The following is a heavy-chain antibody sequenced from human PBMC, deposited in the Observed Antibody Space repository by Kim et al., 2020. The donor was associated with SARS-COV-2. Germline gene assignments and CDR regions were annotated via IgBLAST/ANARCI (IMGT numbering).Heavy chain of an antibody. V-gene: IGHV1-8*01. CDR1: GYTFTSYD. CDR2: MNPNSGNT. CDR3: ARGGVPAAMFGVSNWFDP. D-gene: IGHD2-2*01. Sequence: ASVKVSCKASGYTFTSYDINWVRQATGQGLEWMGWMNPNSGNTGYAQKFQGRVTMTRNTSISTAYMELSSLRSEDTAVYYCARGGVPAAMFGVSNWFDPWGQGTLVTVSS. J-gene: IGHJ5*02.